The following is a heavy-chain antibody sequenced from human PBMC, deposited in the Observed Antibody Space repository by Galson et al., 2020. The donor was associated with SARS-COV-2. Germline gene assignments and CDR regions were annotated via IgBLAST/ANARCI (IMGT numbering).Heavy chain of an antibody. J-gene: IGHJ4*02. CDR1: AGSLSCYY. Sequence: SETLSLTCAAYAGSLSCYYCSWIRQPPGKWLEWIGLINSSVRPNYNPSPKRRFTIPVDTSKNHFSLKLSSVTAADTAVYYCAREENFFLVVTATRMCYFDYWGRGTLAIVSS. V-gene: IGHV4-34*01. CDR3: AREENFFLVVTATRMCYFDY. D-gene: IGHD2-21*02. CDR2: INSSVRP.